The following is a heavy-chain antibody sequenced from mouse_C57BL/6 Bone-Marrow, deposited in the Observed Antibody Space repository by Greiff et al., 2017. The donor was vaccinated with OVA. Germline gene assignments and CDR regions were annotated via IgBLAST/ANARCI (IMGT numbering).Heavy chain of an antibody. Sequence: EVQRVESGGGLVKPGGSLKLSCAASGFTFSSYAMSWVRQTPEKRLEWVATISDGGSYTYYPDNVKGRFTISRDNAKNNLYLQMSHLKSEDTAMYYCARVPYSNFLDYWGQGTTLTVSS. D-gene: IGHD2-5*01. CDR3: ARVPYSNFLDY. CDR1: GFTFSSYA. V-gene: IGHV5-4*01. CDR2: ISDGGSYT. J-gene: IGHJ2*01.